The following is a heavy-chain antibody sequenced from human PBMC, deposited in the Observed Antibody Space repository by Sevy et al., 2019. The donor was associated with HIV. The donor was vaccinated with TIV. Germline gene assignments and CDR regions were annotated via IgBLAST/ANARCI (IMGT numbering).Heavy chain of an antibody. J-gene: IGHJ4*02. CDR2: ISYDGSNK. CDR1: GFTFSSYG. CDR3: AKSRDGVVAAPRDYFDY. Sequence: GGSLRLSCAASGFTFSSYGMHWVRQAPGKGLEWVAVISYDGSNKYYADSVKGRFTISRDNSKNTLYLQMNSLRAEDKAVYYCAKSRDGVVAAPRDYFDYWGQGTLVSVSS. D-gene: IGHD2-15*01. V-gene: IGHV3-30*18.